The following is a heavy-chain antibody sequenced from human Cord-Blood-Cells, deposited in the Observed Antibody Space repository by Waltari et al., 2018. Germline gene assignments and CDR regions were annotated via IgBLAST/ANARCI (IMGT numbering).Heavy chain of an antibody. J-gene: IGHJ6*02. CDR2: FDPEDGET. CDR1: GYTLTELS. CDR3: ATQGGFITMVQGVIIAKGFYYYGMDV. Sequence: QVQLVQSGAEVKKPGASVKVSCKVSGYTLTELSMHWVRQAPGKGLEWMGGFDPEDGETIYAQKFQGRVTMTEDTSTDTAYMELSSLRSEDTAVYYCATQGGFITMVQGVIIAKGFYYYGMDVWGQGTTVTVSS. D-gene: IGHD3-10*01. V-gene: IGHV1-24*01.